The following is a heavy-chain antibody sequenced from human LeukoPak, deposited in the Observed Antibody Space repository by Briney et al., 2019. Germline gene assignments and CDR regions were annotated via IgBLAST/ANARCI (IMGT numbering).Heavy chain of an antibody. D-gene: IGHD4-11*01. CDR2: SSAHNGNT. CDR3: ARAETTLLLNY. Sequence: GASVNVSCKSSGYSFTNYGIIWVRQTPGQGLQGMGLSSAHNGNTNYAQKLQGRVTLTTDTSTSTVYLELRSLTSDDTAVYYCARAETTLLLNYWGQGTLVTVSS. J-gene: IGHJ4*02. V-gene: IGHV1-18*01. CDR1: GYSFTNYG.